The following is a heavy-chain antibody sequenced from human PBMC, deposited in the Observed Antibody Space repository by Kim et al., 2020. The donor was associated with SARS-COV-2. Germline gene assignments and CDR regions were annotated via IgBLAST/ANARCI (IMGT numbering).Heavy chain of an antibody. V-gene: IGHV3-23*01. J-gene: IGHJ5*02. D-gene: IGHD3-10*01. CDR2: ISGRAGTT. CDR1: GFTFSNYA. Sequence: GGSLRLSCAASGFTFSNYAMNWVRQAPGKGLEWVAAISGRAGTTYYTDSVRGRFTISRDNSKNMLYLEMKSLRAEDMALYFCAKDHGVESGTHYFARDWFDPWGQGTLVTVSS. CDR3: AKDHGVESGTHYFARDWFDP.